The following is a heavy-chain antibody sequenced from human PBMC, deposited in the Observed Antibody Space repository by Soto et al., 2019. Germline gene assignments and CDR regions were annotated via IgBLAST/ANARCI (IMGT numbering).Heavy chain of an antibody. J-gene: IGHJ4*02. CDR2: MNPYNGNA. Sequence: ASVKVSCKASGYTFITYDIHWVRQATGQGLEWMGWMNPYNGNAGYAQKFQGRVTMTRNTSISTTYMELSSLRSEDTAVYFCARRKERSGPHYFDSWGQGTLVTVSS. D-gene: IGHD6-25*01. CDR1: GYTFITYD. V-gene: IGHV1-8*01. CDR3: ARRKERSGPHYFDS.